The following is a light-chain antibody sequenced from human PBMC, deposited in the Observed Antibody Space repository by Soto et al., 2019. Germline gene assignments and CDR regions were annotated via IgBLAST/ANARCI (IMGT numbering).Light chain of an antibody. CDR2: EVS. CDR1: SSDVGGYNY. CDR3: SSYTSSNTPGYV. Sequence: QSALTQPASVSGSPGQSITISCTGTSSDVGGYNYVSWYQQHPNKAPKLMIYEVSNRPSGVSDRFSGSKSGNTASLTISGLQAEDEADYYCSSYTSSNTPGYVFGTGTKLTVL. J-gene: IGLJ1*01. V-gene: IGLV2-14*01.